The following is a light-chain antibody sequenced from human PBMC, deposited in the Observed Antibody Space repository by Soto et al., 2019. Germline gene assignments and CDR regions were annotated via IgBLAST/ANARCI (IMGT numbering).Light chain of an antibody. CDR1: QSISTS. CDR3: QQYNSDFT. CDR2: DAS. J-gene: IGKJ2*01. V-gene: IGKV1-5*01. Sequence: DIQMTQSPSTLSASVGDRVTITCRASQSISTSLAWYQQKPGKAPKFLIYDASSLESGVPSRFSGSGSGTEFTLTITSLHPDDFAKYYCQQYNSDFTCGKGTKLESK.